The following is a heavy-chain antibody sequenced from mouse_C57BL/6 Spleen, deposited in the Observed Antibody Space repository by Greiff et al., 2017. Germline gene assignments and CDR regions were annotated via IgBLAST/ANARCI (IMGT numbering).Heavy chain of an antibody. V-gene: IGHV5-4*01. CDR1: GFTFSSYA. D-gene: IGHD2-4*01. CDR3: ARDSGLRHWYFDV. CDR2: ISDGGSYT. Sequence: EVKLMESGGGLVKPGGSLKLSCAASGFTFSSYAMSWVRQTPEKRLEWVATISDGGSYTYYPDNVKGRFTISRDNAKNNLYLQMSHLKSEDTAMYYCARDSGLRHWYFDVWGTGTTVTVSS. J-gene: IGHJ1*03.